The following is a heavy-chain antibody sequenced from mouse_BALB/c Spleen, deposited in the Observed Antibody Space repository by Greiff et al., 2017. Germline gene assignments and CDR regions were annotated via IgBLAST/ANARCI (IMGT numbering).Heavy chain of an antibody. CDR3: AKVLYDYDVWFAY. V-gene: IGHV3-6*02. D-gene: IGHD2-4*01. CDR2: ISYDGSN. J-gene: IGHJ3*01. CDR1: GYSITSGYY. Sequence: DVQLQESGPGLVKPSQSLSLTCSVTGYSITSGYYWNWIRQFPGNKLEWMGYISYDGSNNYNPSLKNRISITRDTSKNQFFLKLNSVTTEDTATYYCAKVLYDYDVWFAYWGQGTLVTVSA.